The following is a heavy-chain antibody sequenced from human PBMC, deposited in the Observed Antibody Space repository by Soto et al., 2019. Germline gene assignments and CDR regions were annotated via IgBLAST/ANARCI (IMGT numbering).Heavy chain of an antibody. Sequence: PGGSLRLSCAASGFTFSSYSMNWVRQAPGKGLEWVSSISSSSSYIYYADSVKGRFTISRDNAKNSLYLQMNSLRAEDTAVYYCARDITPYYYDSSGPHWGQGTLVTVSS. V-gene: IGHV3-21*01. CDR3: ARDITPYYYDSSGPH. D-gene: IGHD3-22*01. J-gene: IGHJ4*02. CDR2: ISSSSSYI. CDR1: GFTFSSYS.